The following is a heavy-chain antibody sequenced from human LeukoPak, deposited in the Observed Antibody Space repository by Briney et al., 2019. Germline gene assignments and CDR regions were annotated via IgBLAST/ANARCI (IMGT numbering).Heavy chain of an antibody. D-gene: IGHD3-10*01. Sequence: HPGGSLRLSCAASGFTLSSYAMSWVRQGPGKGLEWVSAISVSGNTYHADSVKGRFTISRDSSKNTLYLQMNSLRAGDAAVYYCAKDIVRGVTHPDYYYMDVWGKGTTVTVSS. CDR3: AKDIVRGVTHPDYYYMDV. V-gene: IGHV3-23*01. J-gene: IGHJ6*03. CDR1: GFTLSSYA. CDR2: ISVSGNT.